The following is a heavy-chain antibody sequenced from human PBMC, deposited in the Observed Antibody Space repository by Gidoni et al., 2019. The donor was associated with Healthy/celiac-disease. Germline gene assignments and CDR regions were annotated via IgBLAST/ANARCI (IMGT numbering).Heavy chain of an antibody. J-gene: IGHJ6*02. CDR3: AKDSCSSTSCYAGGMMDV. CDR2: ISYDGRNK. CDR1: GFTFRSYG. D-gene: IGHD2-2*01. Sequence: QVQLVESGGGVVQPGRSLRLSCAASGFTFRSYGMHWVRQAPGKGLEWVAGISYDGRNKYYADSVKGRFTISRDNSKNTLNLQMNSLRAEDTAVYYCAKDSCSSTSCYAGGMMDVWGQGTTVTVSS. V-gene: IGHV3-30*18.